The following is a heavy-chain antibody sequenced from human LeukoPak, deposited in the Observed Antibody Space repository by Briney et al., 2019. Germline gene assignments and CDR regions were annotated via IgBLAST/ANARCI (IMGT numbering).Heavy chain of an antibody. J-gene: IGHJ4*02. V-gene: IGHV3-23*01. CDR1: GFTFSSYA. CDR3: AKLVIGYGELDY. CDR2: ISGSGGST. D-gene: IGHD4-17*01. Sequence: PGASLRLSCAASGFTFSSYAMSWVRQAPGKGLEWVSAISGSGGSTYYADSVKGRFTTSRDNSKNTLYLQMNSLRAEDTAVYYCAKLVIGYGELDYWGQGTLVTVSS.